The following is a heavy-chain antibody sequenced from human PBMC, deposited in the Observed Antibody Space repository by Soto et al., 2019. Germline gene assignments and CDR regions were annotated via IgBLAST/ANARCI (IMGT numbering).Heavy chain of an antibody. CDR2: IYYSGST. V-gene: IGHV4-59*01. J-gene: IGHJ4*02. D-gene: IGHD3-10*01. CDR1: GGSISSYY. CDR3: ARGRLLWFGELLRRYYFDY. Sequence: SETLSLTCTVSGGSISSYYWSWIRQPPGKGLEWIGYIYYSGSTNYNPSLKSRVTISVDTSKNQFSLKLSSVTAADTAVYYCARGRLLWFGELLRRYYFDYWGQGTLVTVSS.